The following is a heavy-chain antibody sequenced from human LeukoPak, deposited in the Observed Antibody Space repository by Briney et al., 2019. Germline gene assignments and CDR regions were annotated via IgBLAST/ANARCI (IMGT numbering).Heavy chain of an antibody. CDR3: AGDIVATSGDF. J-gene: IGHJ4*02. D-gene: IGHD5-12*01. Sequence: GGSLRLSCAASGFSFSSYEMNWVRQAPGKGLEWISYISSSGTIIYYADSVKGRFTISRDNAKNALFLRMSSLRVEDTATYYCAGDIVATSGDFWGQGTLVSVSS. V-gene: IGHV3-48*03. CDR1: GFSFSSYE. CDR2: ISSSGTII.